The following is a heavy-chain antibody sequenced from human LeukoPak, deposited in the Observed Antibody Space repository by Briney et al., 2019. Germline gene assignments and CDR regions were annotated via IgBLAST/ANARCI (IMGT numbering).Heavy chain of an antibody. J-gene: IGHJ4*02. CDR2: INPNSGGT. V-gene: IGHV1-2*06. Sequence: ASVTVTCKASGYTFTGYYMHWVRQAPGQGLEWMGRINPNSGGTNYAQKFQGRVTMTRDTSISTAYMELSRLRSDDTAVYYCARASMVRGVKEWGQGTLVTVSS. CDR1: GYTFTGYY. D-gene: IGHD3-10*01. CDR3: ARASMVRGVKE.